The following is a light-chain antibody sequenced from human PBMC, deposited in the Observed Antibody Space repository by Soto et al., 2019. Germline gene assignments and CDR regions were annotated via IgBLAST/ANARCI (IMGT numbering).Light chain of an antibody. J-gene: IGLJ2*01. V-gene: IGLV2-23*01. CDR1: SSDVGGYNY. Sequence: QSALTQPASVSGSPGQSITISCTGTSSDVGGYNYVSWYQHHPGKAPKLMIYEGSKRPSGVSNRFSGSRSGNTASLTISGLQAEDEADYYCCSYAGSVIFGGGTKLTVL. CDR3: CSYAGSVI. CDR2: EGS.